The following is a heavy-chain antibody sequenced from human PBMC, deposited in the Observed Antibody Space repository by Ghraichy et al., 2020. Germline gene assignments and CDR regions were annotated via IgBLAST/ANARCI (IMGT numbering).Heavy chain of an antibody. J-gene: IGHJ4*02. CDR3: ARGEFGLVD. D-gene: IGHD3/OR15-3a*01. Sequence: KGLVWVSHLSPAANIINYVESVRGRFTISRDTAKNTLFLQMDSLRVDDTAMYYCARGEFGLVDWGRGTLVTVSA. V-gene: IGHV3-74*01. CDR2: LSPAANII.